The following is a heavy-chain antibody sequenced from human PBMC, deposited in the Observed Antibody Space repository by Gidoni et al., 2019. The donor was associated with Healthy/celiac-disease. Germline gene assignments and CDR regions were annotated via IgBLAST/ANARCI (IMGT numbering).Heavy chain of an antibody. V-gene: IGHV3-66*02. CDR2: SYSGGST. J-gene: IGHJ4*02. Sequence: EVQRVESGGGLVQPGGSLRLPCAASGFPVSCNYMSWFRQAPGKGLGWVSVSYSGGSTYYADSVKVRFTISRDNSKNTLYLQMNSLRAEDAAVYYCARDGFGGSIDYWGQGTLVTVSS. D-gene: IGHD3-10*01. CDR1: GFPVSCNY. CDR3: ARDGFGGSIDY.